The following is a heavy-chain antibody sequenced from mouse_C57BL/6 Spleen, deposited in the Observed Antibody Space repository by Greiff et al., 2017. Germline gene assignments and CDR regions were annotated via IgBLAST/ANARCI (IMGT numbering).Heavy chain of an antibody. J-gene: IGHJ4*01. V-gene: IGHV5-4*01. CDR2: ISDGGSYT. CDR3: ARDREGYYAMDY. Sequence: EVQGVESGGGLVKPGGSLKLSCAASGFTFSSYAMSWVRQTPEKRLEWVATISDGGSYTYYPDNVKGRFTISRDNAKNNLYLQMSHLKSEDTAMYYCARDREGYYAMDYWGQGTSLTVSS. CDR1: GFTFSSYA.